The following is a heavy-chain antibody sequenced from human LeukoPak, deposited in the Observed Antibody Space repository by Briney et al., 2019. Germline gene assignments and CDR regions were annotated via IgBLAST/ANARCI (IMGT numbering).Heavy chain of an antibody. J-gene: IGHJ4*02. CDR3: ARSDSSGMYYFDY. V-gene: IGHV4-59*08. CDR2: IYYSGST. CDR1: GGSISSYY. D-gene: IGHD3-22*01. Sequence: PSETLSLTCTVSGGSISSYYWSWIRQPPGKGLEWIGYIYYSGSTNYNPSLKSRVTISVDTSKNQFSLKLSSVTAADTAVYYCARSDSSGMYYFDYWGQGTLVTVSS.